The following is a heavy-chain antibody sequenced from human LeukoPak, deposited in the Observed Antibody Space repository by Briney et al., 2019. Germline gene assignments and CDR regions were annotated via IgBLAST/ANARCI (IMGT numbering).Heavy chain of an antibody. CDR2: IYYSGNT. J-gene: IGHJ4*02. CDR1: GGSISSGGYY. Sequence: SETLSLTCTVSGGSISSGGYYWSWIRQHPGKGLEWIGYIYYSGNTYYNPSLKSRVTISVDTSKNQFSLKLSSVTAADTAVYYCARFISGDHVIDYWGQGTLVTVSS. V-gene: IGHV4-31*03. D-gene: IGHD3-10*01. CDR3: ARFISGDHVIDY.